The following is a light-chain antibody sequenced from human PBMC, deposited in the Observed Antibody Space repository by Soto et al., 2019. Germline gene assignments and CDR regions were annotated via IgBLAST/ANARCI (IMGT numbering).Light chain of an antibody. J-gene: IGKJ5*01. CDR1: QSVSSY. V-gene: IGKV3-11*01. Sequence: EIVLTQSPATLSLSPGERATLSCRASQSVSSYLAWYQQKPGQAPRLLIYDTSNRATGIPSRFSGSGSGTDFTIIISSLEPEDFAVYYCQQRSNWPTFGQGTRLEI. CDR3: QQRSNWPT. CDR2: DTS.